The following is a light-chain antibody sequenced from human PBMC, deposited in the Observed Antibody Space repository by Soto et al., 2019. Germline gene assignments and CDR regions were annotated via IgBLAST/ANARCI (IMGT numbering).Light chain of an antibody. CDR3: SSYSTSSTRV. Sequence: QSALTQPASVSGSPGQSIAICCTGSSSDVGIYNYVSWYQQDPGKVPKLIIYEVTNRPSGVSNRFSGSKSGNTASLTISGLQAEDEADYYCSSYSTSSTRVFGTGTKVTVL. J-gene: IGLJ1*01. CDR2: EVT. V-gene: IGLV2-14*01. CDR1: SSDVGIYNY.